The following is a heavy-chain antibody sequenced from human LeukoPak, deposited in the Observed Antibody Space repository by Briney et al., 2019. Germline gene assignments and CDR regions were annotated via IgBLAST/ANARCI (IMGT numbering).Heavy chain of an antibody. Sequence: PGGSLRLSCAGPGFIFSSYSMNWVRQAPGKGLEWVSSISSSSSYIYYADSVKGRFTISRDNAKNSLYLQMNSLRAEDTAVYYCARNYYDFWSGYYIDWGQGTQVTVSS. CDR1: GFIFSSYS. J-gene: IGHJ4*02. CDR3: ARNYYDFWSGYYID. CDR2: ISSSSSYI. V-gene: IGHV3-21*01. D-gene: IGHD3-3*01.